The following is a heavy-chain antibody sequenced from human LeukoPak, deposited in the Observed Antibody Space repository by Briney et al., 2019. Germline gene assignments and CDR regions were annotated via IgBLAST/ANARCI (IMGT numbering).Heavy chain of an antibody. CDR3: ARERYSYAPRPFDY. CDR1: GFTFSSYG. V-gene: IGHV3-7*01. CDR2: IKQDGSEK. D-gene: IGHD5-18*01. J-gene: IGHJ4*02. Sequence: GGSLRLSCAASGFTFSSYGMHWVRQAPGKGLEWVANIKQDGSEKYYVDSVKGRFTISRDNAKNSLYLQMNSLRAEDTAVYYCARERYSYAPRPFDYWGQGTLVTVSS.